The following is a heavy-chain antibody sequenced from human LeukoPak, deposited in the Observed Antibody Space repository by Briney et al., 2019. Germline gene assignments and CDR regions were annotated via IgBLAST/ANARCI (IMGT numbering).Heavy chain of an antibody. CDR2: INPSGGTT. Sequence: ASVKVSCKASGYTFTSYYIHWVRQAPGQGLEWMGIINPSGGTTTYAQKFQGRVTMTRDTATSTVYMELSSLRSEDTAVYYCARGGYSYGFDYWGQGTLVTVSS. CDR3: ARGGYSYGFDY. D-gene: IGHD5-18*01. CDR1: GYTFTSYY. V-gene: IGHV1-46*01. J-gene: IGHJ4*02.